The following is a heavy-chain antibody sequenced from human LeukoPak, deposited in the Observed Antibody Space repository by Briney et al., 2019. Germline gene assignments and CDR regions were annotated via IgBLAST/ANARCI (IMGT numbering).Heavy chain of an antibody. D-gene: IGHD3-16*01. CDR3: AKLTSSNWFDP. CDR2: ISAYNGNT. CDR1: GYTFTSYG. J-gene: IGHJ5*02. V-gene: IGHV1-18*01. Sequence: ASVKVSCKASGYTFTSYGISWVRQAPGQGLEWMGWISAYNGNTNYAQKLLGRVTMTTDTSTSTAYMELRSLRSDDTAVYYCAKLTSSNWFDPWGQGTLVTVSS.